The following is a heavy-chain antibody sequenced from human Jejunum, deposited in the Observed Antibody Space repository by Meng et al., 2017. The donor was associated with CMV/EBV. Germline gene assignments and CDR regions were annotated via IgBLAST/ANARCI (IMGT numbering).Heavy chain of an antibody. CDR3: AIDPRGYYYKL. CDR2: INAGNDTP. J-gene: IGHJ4*02. Sequence: SCEASGYTGTPYAMKWVRQAPGQGLEWMGGINAGNDTPKYSQRSHARVTSTRDTPASTSDMESTSLRSEDAAVYYSAIDPRGYYYKLWGQGTLVTVSS. V-gene: IGHV1-3*01. CDR1: GYTGTPYA. D-gene: IGHD3-22*01.